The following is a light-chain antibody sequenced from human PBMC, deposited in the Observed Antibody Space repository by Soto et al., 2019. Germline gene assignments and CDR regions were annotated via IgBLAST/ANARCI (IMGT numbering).Light chain of an antibody. CDR2: LGS. V-gene: IGKV2-28*01. CDR1: QSLLHRNGYNY. CDR3: MQALQTPWT. J-gene: IGKJ1*01. Sequence: DIVMTQSPLSLPVIPGEPASISCGSSQSLLHRNGYNYLDWYLQKPGQPPQLLIYLGSNRASGVPDRFSGSGSGTDFTLKISRVEAEDVGIYYCMQALQTPWTFGQGTKVEIK.